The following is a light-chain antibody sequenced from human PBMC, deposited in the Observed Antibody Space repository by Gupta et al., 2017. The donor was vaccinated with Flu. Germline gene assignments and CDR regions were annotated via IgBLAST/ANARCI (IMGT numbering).Light chain of an antibody. CDR3: QVWDSSTEV. CDR2: RNT. J-gene: IGLJ3*02. Sequence: SYELTEPLSVSVALGQTASIPCGGDNVGIRDVHWYQQKPGQAPVLVIHRNTDRPSGIPERFSGSKSGNTATLTISGAQVGDEADFYWQVWDSSTEVFGGGTKLTVL. V-gene: IGLV3-9*01. CDR1: NVGIRD.